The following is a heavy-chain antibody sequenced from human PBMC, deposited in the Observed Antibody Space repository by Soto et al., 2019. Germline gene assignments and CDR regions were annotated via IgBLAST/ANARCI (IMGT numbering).Heavy chain of an antibody. V-gene: IGHV1-3*01. CDR2: INAGNGNT. Sequence: GASVKVSCKASGYTLTAYPMHWVRQAPGQRLEWMGWINAGNGNTMYSQQFQARVTITRDTSASTAYMELSSLRSEDTAVYYCARGYSGYLFDYWGQGTLVTVSS. CDR1: GYTLTAYP. J-gene: IGHJ4*02. D-gene: IGHD5-12*01. CDR3: ARGYSGYLFDY.